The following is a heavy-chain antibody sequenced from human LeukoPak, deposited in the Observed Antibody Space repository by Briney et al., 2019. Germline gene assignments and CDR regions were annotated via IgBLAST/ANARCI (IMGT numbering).Heavy chain of an antibody. CDR3: ARGGWLQSSWGDAFDI. CDR1: GFTFSGYG. CDR2: ISGSSSSSSSSTI. D-gene: IGHD5-12*01. J-gene: IGHJ3*02. V-gene: IGHV3-48*04. Sequence: GGSLRFSCAASGFTFSGYGMNWVRQAPGKGLEWVSYISGSSSSSSSSTIYYADSVKGRFTISRDNAKNSLYLQMNSLRAEDTAVYYCARGGWLQSSWGDAFDIWGQGTMVTVSS.